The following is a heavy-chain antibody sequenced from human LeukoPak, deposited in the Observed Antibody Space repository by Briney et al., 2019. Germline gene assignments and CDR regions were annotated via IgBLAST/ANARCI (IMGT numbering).Heavy chain of an antibody. D-gene: IGHD6-19*01. CDR1: GFVFKNFE. V-gene: IGHV3-48*03. J-gene: IGHJ4*02. CDR2: ITGSGTSI. CDR3: ATKVPGTSHFSN. Sequence: GGSLRLSCAASGFVFKNFEMNWVRQAPGKGLEWVSHITGSGTSIFYAASVKGRFTISRDNAKNSLYLDMYSLSAEDTAVYYCATKVPGTSHFSNWGQGTRVTVFS.